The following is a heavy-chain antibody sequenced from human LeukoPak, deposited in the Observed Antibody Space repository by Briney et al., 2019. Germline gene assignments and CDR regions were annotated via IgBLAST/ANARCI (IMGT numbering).Heavy chain of an antibody. CDR3: ARADPSLAARAFDY. J-gene: IGHJ4*02. Sequence: PGGSLRLSCAASGFTVSSNYMSWVRQAPGKGLEWVSVIYSGGSTYYADSVKGRFTISRDNSKNTLYLQMNSLRAEDTAVYYCARADPSLAARAFDYWGQGTLVTVSS. CDR1: GFTVSSNY. D-gene: IGHD6-6*01. V-gene: IGHV3-66*01. CDR2: IYSGGST.